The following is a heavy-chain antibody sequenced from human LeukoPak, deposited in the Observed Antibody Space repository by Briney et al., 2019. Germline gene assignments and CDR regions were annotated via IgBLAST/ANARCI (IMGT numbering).Heavy chain of an antibody. CDR3: ARDSTPAADYEFDY. V-gene: IGHV1-8*01. CDR2: MNPNSGNT. Sequence: GASVKVSCKASGYTFTSYDINWVRQATGQGLEWMGWMNPNSGNTGYAQKFQGRVTMTRNTSISTAYMELSSLRSEDTAVYYCARDSTPAADYEFDYWGQGTLVTVSS. J-gene: IGHJ4*02. CDR1: GYTFTSYD. D-gene: IGHD6-13*01.